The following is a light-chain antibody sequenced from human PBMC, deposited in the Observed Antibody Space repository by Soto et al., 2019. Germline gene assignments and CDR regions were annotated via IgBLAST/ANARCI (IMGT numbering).Light chain of an antibody. CDR3: LQYDDWPFT. J-gene: IGKJ3*01. CDR2: EES. CDR1: QSVRTK. Sequence: EIVMTQSPGTLSVSPGERATLSCRASQSVRTKLAWYQQKPGQAPRVLIYEESTRATGIPASFSGSGSGKEFTLTISSLQSEDFAVYYCLQYDDWPFTFGPGTTVDIK. V-gene: IGKV3D-15*01.